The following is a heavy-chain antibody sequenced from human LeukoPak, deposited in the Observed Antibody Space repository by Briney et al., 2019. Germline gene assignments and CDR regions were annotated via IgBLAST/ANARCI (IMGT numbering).Heavy chain of an antibody. CDR3: AAFGSTSDV. CDR1: GFIFSNYA. Sequence: GGSLRLSCAASGFIFSNYAMQWVRQAPGMGLEWVAFIRYDGGNTYYADSVKGRFTISRDNAKNSLYLQMNSLRAEDTAVYYCAAFGSTSDVWGKGTTVTVSS. J-gene: IGHJ6*04. CDR2: IRYDGGNT. D-gene: IGHD2-2*01. V-gene: IGHV3-30*02.